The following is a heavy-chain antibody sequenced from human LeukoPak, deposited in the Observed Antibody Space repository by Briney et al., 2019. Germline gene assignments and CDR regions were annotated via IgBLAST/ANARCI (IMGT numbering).Heavy chain of an antibody. CDR2: INPSGGST. CDR1: GYTFTSYY. J-gene: IGHJ4*02. CDR3: ARVFTIAARRREYYFDY. D-gene: IGHD6-6*01. V-gene: IGHV1-46*01. Sequence: ASVKVSCKASGYTFTSYYMHWVRQAPGQGLEWMGIINPSGGSTSYAQKFQGRVTMTRDTSTSTVYMELSSLRSEDTAVYYCARVFTIAARRREYYFDYWGQGTLVTVS.